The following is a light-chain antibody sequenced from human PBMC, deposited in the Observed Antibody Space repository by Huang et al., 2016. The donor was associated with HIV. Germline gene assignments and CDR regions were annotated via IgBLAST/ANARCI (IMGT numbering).Light chain of an antibody. J-gene: IGKJ1*01. CDR1: QSVSSN. V-gene: IGKV3-15*01. CDR3: QHGT. CDR2: AAS. Sequence: EIVLTQSPDTLSVSPGERATLSCRASQSVSSNLAWYQQKPGQAPRLLIYAASTRATGIPARFSGSGSGTEFTLTISSLQSEDSAVYYCQHGTFGQGTKVEIK.